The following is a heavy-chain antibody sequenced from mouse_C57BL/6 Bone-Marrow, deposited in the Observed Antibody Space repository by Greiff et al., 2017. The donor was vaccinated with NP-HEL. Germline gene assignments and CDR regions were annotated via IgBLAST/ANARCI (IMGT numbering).Heavy chain of an antibody. CDR2: ISSGGSYT. V-gene: IGHV5-6*01. D-gene: IGHD4-1*01. CDR3: ARHDNWVFDY. CDR1: GFTFSSYG. J-gene: IGHJ2*01. Sequence: EVKLMESGGDLVKPGGSLKLSCAASGFTFSSYGMSWVRQTPDKRLEWVATISSGGSYTYYPDSVKGRFTISRDNAKNTLYLQMSSLKSEDTAMYYCARHDNWVFDYWGKAPLSQSPQ.